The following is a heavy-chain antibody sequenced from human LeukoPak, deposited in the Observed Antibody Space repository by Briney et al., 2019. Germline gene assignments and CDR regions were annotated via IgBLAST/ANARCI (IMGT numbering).Heavy chain of an antibody. CDR2: ISYDGSNK. CDR1: GFTFSSYA. J-gene: IGHJ4*02. D-gene: IGHD3-10*01. Sequence: QPGGSLRLSCAASGFTFSSYAMHWVRQAPGKGLEWVAVISYDGSNKYYADSVKGRFTISRDNSKNTLYLQMNSLRAEDTAVYYCAAPMVRGVHYFDYWGQGTLVTVSS. V-gene: IGHV3-30-3*01. CDR3: AAPMVRGVHYFDY.